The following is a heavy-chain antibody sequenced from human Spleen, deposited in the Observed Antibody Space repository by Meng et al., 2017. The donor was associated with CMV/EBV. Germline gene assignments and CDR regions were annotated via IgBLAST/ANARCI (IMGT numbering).Heavy chain of an antibody. V-gene: IGHV3-53*05. J-gene: IGHJ6*02. CDR3: AKAKEVVYYYGMDV. CDR2: IYSGGST. Sequence: GESLKISCAASGFTVSNNYMTWVRQAPGKGLEWVSVIYSGGSTYYADSVKGRFTISRDNAKNSLYLQMNSLRAEDTALYYCAKAKEVVYYYGMDVWGQGTTVTVSS. D-gene: IGHD2-21*01. CDR1: GFTVSNNY.